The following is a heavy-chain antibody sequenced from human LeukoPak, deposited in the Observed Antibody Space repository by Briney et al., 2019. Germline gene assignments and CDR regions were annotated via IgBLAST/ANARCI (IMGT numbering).Heavy chain of an antibody. V-gene: IGHV3-66*01. CDR2: IYSGGST. Sequence: PGGSLRLSCAASGFTVSSNYMAWVRQAPGRGLEWVSVIYSGGSTYYADSVKGRFTISRDNSKNPLYLQMSSLRAEDTAVYYCVKEHCSSTSCFYFDYWGQGTLVTVSS. J-gene: IGHJ4*02. CDR3: VKEHCSSTSCFYFDY. CDR1: GFTVSSNY. D-gene: IGHD2-2*01.